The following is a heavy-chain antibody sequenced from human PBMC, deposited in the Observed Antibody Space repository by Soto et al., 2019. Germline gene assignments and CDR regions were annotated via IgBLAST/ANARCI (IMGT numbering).Heavy chain of an antibody. CDR2: IFSSDPNT. J-gene: IGHJ4*02. D-gene: IGHD6-13*01. Sequence: PGESLKISCKGSGYSFSTYSIGWVRQMPGKGLEWMGNIFSSDPNTRYSPSFQGQVTISADESISTAYLQWSSLKASDTAMYYCATWRSSSWFDYWGQGTLVTVSS. CDR1: GYSFSTYS. CDR3: ATWRSSSWFDY. V-gene: IGHV5-51*01.